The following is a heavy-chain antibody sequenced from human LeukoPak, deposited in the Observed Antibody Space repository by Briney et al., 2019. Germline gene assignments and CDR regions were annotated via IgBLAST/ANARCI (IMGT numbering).Heavy chain of an antibody. CDR1: GGSISSHY. V-gene: IGHV4-4*07. J-gene: IGHJ4*02. CDR3: ARDYYYDSSGYYFHPPY. CDR2: IYTSGST. Sequence: SETLSLTCTVSGGSISSHYWSWIRQPPGKGLEWIGRIYTSGSTNYNPSLKSRVTMSVDTSKNQFSLKLSSVTAADTAVYYCARDYYYDSSGYYFHPPYWGQGTLVTVSS. D-gene: IGHD3-22*01.